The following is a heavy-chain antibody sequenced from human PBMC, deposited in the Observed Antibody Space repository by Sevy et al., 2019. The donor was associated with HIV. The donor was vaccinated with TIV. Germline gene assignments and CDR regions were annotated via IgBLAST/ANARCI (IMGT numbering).Heavy chain of an antibody. V-gene: IGHV1-46*01. CDR3: ARDGEKERAIRNLFDY. Sequence: ASVKVYCKASGYTFTSYYMHWVRQAPGQGLEWMGIINPSGGSTSYAQKFQGRVNMTRDTSTSTVYMELSSLISEDTAAYYGARDGEKERAIRNLFDYWGQGTLVTVSS. CDR2: INPSGGST. D-gene: IGHD2-2*02. J-gene: IGHJ4*02. CDR1: GYTFTSYY.